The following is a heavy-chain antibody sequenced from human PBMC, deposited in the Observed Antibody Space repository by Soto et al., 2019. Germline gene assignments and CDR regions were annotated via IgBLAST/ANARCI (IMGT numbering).Heavy chain of an antibody. Sequence: SVKVSCKASGGTFSSYAISWVRQAPGQGLEWMGGIIPIFGTANYAQKFQGRVTITADASTNTAYMELSSLRSEDTAVYYCARGLSSSLYYFDYWGLGTLVTVSS. CDR3: ARGLSSSLYYFDY. CDR2: IIPIFGTA. V-gene: IGHV1-69*13. J-gene: IGHJ4*02. D-gene: IGHD6-13*01. CDR1: GGTFSSYA.